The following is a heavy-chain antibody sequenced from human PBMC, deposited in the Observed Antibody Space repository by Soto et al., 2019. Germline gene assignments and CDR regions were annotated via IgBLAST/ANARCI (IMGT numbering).Heavy chain of an antibody. CDR1: GFTFISYG. CDR2: ISYDGSNK. CDR3: AKTYDFWSGYYYCMDV. D-gene: IGHD3-3*01. V-gene: IGHV3-30*18. J-gene: IGHJ6*02. Sequence: GGSLRLSCAASGFTFISYGMHWVRQAPGKGLEWVAVISYDGSNKYYADSVKGRFTISRDNSKNTLYLQMNSLRAEDTAVYYCAKTYDFWSGYYYCMDVWGQWTTVTVSS.